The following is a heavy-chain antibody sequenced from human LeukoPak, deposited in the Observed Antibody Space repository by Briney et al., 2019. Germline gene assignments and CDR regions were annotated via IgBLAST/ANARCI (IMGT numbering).Heavy chain of an antibody. V-gene: IGHV1-18*01. Sequence: ASVKVSCKASGYTFTSYGISWVRQAPGQGLEWMGWISAYNGNTNYAQKFQGRVTITADKSTSTAYMELSSLRSEDTAVYYCAIDSSSSHAFDIWGQGTMVTVSS. J-gene: IGHJ3*02. CDR3: AIDSSSSHAFDI. CDR1: GYTFTSYG. CDR2: ISAYNGNT. D-gene: IGHD6-6*01.